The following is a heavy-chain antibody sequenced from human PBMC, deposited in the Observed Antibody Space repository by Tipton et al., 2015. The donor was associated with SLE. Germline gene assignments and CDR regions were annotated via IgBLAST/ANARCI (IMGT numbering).Heavy chain of an antibody. V-gene: IGHV4-39*01. CDR2: IYHSGNT. CDR1: DGSISSSTHY. D-gene: IGHD3-3*01. Sequence: TLSLTCTVSDGSISSSTHYWAWIRQPPGKGLEWIGSIYHSGNTYYNPPFKSRVTISVDTSKNQFSLKLSSVTAADTTVYFCATLNGFWSDYPSDIWGQGSLVNVSS. CDR3: ATLNGFWSDYPSDI. J-gene: IGHJ4*02.